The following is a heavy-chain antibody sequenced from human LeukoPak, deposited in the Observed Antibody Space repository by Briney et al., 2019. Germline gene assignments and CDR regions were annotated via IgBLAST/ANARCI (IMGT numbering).Heavy chain of an antibody. D-gene: IGHD2-15*01. CDR1: GYTFTGYY. CDR3: AGETTHYYYYYMDV. CDR2: INPNSGGT. J-gene: IGHJ6*03. Sequence: GASVKVSCKASGYTFTGYYMHWVRQAPGQGLEWMGWINPNSGGTNYAQKFQGRVTMTRDTSISTAYMELSRLRSDDTAVCYCAGETTHYYYYYMDVWGKGTTVTVSS. V-gene: IGHV1-2*02.